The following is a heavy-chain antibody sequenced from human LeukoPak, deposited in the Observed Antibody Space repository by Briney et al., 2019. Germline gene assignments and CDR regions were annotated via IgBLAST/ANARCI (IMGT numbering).Heavy chain of an antibody. CDR2: ISGYNGDT. D-gene: IGHD3-22*01. CDR1: GYTFTNFG. CDR3: ARDHSSAEGYYYYYMDV. J-gene: IGHJ6*03. V-gene: IGHV1-18*01. Sequence: ASVKVSCKASGYTFTNFGIRWVRQAPGQGLEWMGWISGYNGDTKYAQKFQGRVTMTTDTSTSTAYMELRSLRSDDTAVYYCARDHSSAEGYYYYYMDVWGKGTTVTVSS.